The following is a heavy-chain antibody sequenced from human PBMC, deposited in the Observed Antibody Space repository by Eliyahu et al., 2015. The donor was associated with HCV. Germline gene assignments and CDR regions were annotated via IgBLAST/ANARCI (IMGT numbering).Heavy chain of an antibody. Sequence: QLQMQESGPGLVKPSETLSLTCTVSGGSISSSSYYWGWIRQPPGKGLEWMGGSYYSGSRYYNPSLKSRVTISVDTSKNQFSLKLSSVTAADTAVYYCARHPLVGWFGGPDYWGQGTLVTVSS. CDR3: ARHPLVGWFGGPDY. D-gene: IGHD3-10*01. V-gene: IGHV4-39*01. CDR1: GGSISSSSYY. CDR2: SYYSGSR. J-gene: IGHJ4*02.